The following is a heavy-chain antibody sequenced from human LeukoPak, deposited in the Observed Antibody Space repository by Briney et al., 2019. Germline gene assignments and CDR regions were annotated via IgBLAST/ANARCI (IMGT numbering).Heavy chain of an antibody. D-gene: IGHD6-13*01. CDR2: IFHSGNT. V-gene: IGHV4-30-2*01. Sequence: SETLSLTCTVSGASISSSGYSWSWIRQPPGKGLEWIGYIFHSGNTYYNPSLKTRVTISIDRSKNHFSLKLTSVSAADTAVYYCARARQQLVWFDSWGQGTLVTVSS. CDR1: GASISSSGYS. CDR3: ARARQQLVWFDS. J-gene: IGHJ5*01.